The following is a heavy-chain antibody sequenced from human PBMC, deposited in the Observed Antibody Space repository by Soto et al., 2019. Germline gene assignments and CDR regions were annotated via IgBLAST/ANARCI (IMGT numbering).Heavy chain of an antibody. CDR2: IYDSGST. CDR3: SSSAFGEGNRFDP. J-gene: IGHJ5*02. D-gene: IGHD3-16*01. CDR1: GGSVNSGAYY. V-gene: IGHV4-31*03. Sequence: QVQLQESGPGLVKPSQTLSLTCTVSGGSVNSGAYYWSWVRQHPGKGLEWIGYIYDSGSTYYKPSLKRRVTLALDTSRNQFALKLNSGTVADTEVFYCSSSAFGEGNRFDPCGQGTLGTVSS.